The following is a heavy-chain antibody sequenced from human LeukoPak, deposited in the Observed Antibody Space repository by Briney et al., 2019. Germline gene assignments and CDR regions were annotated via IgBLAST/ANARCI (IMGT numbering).Heavy chain of an antibody. CDR3: ARGPTYSYGDRDY. V-gene: IGHV4-31*03. D-gene: IGHD5-18*01. J-gene: IGHJ4*02. Sequence: SETLSLTCTVSGDSINSDGYYWSWISQHLGKGLEWIGYIYYSGSTYYNPSLKSRVTISVDTSKNQFSLKLSSVTAADTAVYCCARGPTYSYGDRDYWGQGTLVTVSS. CDR2: IYYSGST. CDR1: GDSINSDGYY.